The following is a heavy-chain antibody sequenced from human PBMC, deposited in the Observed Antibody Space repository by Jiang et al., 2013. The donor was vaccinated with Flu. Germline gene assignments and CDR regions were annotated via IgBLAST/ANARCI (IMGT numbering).Heavy chain of an antibody. CDR3: ARQKSSVKDDYVRPLGTT. V-gene: IGHV4-39*01. CDR1: GGSISSSHYY. Sequence: GSGLVKPSETLSLTCAVSGGSISSSHYYVGLDPPAPGKGLEWIGSIYYSGTTYYSPSLKSRVTISVDTSKNQFSLKLSSVTAADTAVYFCARQKSSVKDDYVRPLGTTGGQGTLVTVSS. D-gene: IGHD3-10*02. J-gene: IGHJ4*02. CDR2: IYYSGTT.